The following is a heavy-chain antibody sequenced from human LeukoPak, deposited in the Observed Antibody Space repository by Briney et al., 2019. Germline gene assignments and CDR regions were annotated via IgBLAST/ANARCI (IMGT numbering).Heavy chain of an antibody. CDR3: ASNGDYIAAYGY. CDR2: INSDGSST. D-gene: IGHD4-17*01. J-gene: IGHJ4*02. V-gene: IGHV3-74*01. CDR1: GFTFSSYW. Sequence: PGGSLRLSCAASGFTFSSYWMHWVRQAPGKGLVWVSRINSDGSSTSYADSVKGRFTISRDNAKNTLYLQMNSLRAEDTAVYYCASNGDYIAAYGYWGRGTLVTVSS.